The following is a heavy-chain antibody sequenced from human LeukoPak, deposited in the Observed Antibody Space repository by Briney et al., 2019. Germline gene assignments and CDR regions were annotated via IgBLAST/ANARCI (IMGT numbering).Heavy chain of an antibody. D-gene: IGHD4-17*01. V-gene: IGHV3-74*01. CDR2: INNDGVST. J-gene: IGHJ4*02. CDR3: ARTDVPPVDYGEYADY. Sequence: GGSLRLSCTASGFTFSNYWMHWVRQAPGKGLVWLSRINNDGVSTAYADSVKGRFTISRDNGKSTLYLQMTSLRAEDTGVYYCARTDVPPVDYGEYADYWGQGTLVTVSS. CDR1: GFTFSNYW.